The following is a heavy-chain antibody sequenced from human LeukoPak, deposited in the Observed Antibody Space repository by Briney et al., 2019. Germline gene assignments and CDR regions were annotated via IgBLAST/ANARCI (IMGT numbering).Heavy chain of an antibody. CDR3: ARDRFVVRGRFPYYYYMDV. CDR2: ICSSGSTI. CDR1: GFTFSSYE. V-gene: IGHV3-48*03. Sequence: GGSLRLSCAASGFTFSSYEMNWVRQAPGKGLEWVSYICSSGSTIYYADSVKGRFTISRDNAKNSLYLQMISLRAEDTAVYYCARDRFVVRGRFPYYYYMDVWGKGTTVTVSS. J-gene: IGHJ6*03. D-gene: IGHD3-10*01.